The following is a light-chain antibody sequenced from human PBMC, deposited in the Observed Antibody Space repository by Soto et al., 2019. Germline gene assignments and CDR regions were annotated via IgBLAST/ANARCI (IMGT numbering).Light chain of an antibody. V-gene: IGKV1-39*01. J-gene: IGKJ2*01. Sequence: DLQMTQSPSSLSASVGDRVTITCRASQSISSYLNWYQQKPGKAPKLLIYAASSLQSGVPSRFRVSRSGTHFPLSISNLQPEDFATYYFQQSYRTPYTFGQGTKLEIK. CDR3: QQSYRTPYT. CDR2: AAS. CDR1: QSISSY.